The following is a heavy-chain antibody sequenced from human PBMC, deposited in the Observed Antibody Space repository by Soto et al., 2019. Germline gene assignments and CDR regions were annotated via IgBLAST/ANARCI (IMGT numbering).Heavy chain of an antibody. CDR1: GGTFSSYA. CDR3: ARESYSSGWYDRRYYYYGMDV. Sequence: ASVKVSCKASGGTFSSYAISWVRQAPGQGLEWMGGIIPIFGTANYAQKFQGRVTITADESTSTAYMELSSLRSEDTAVYYCARESYSSGWYDRRYYYYGMDVWGQGTTVTVSS. CDR2: IIPIFGTA. V-gene: IGHV1-69*13. D-gene: IGHD6-19*01. J-gene: IGHJ6*02.